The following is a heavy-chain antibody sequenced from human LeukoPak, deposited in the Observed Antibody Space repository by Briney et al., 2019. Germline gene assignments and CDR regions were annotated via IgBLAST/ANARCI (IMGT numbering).Heavy chain of an antibody. CDR2: IWYDGGIK. V-gene: IGHV3-33*01. D-gene: IGHD2-8*02. CDR1: GFTFNTFG. J-gene: IGHJ6*02. Sequence: SGGSLRLSCAASGFTFNTFGMNWVRQAPGKGLEWVAVIWYDGGIKYYADSVKGRFTVSRDNSKSTLYLQLNSLRAEDTAVYYCARISCTGNSCRPYSYYDMDVWGQGTTVTVS. CDR3: ARISCTGNSCRPYSYYDMDV.